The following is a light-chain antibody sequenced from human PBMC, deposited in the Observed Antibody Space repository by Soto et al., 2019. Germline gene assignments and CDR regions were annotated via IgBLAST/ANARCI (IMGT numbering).Light chain of an antibody. V-gene: IGKV3-15*01. CDR2: GAS. J-gene: IGKJ1*01. CDR3: QQYNNWPRT. Sequence: EIVLTQSPSTMPLSKGERATLSCRASQSVSSNLAWYQQKPGQAPRLLIYGASTRATGIPARFSGSGSGTEFTLTISSLQSEDFAVYYCQQYNNWPRTFGQGTKVDIK. CDR1: QSVSSN.